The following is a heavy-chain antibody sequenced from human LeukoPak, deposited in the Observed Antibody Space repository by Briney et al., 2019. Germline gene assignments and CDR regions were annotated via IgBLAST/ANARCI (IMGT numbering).Heavy chain of an antibody. V-gene: IGHV3-30*18. Sequence: PGRSLRLSCVASGFIFSTLGMHWVRQAPGKGLEWVAFISNDGNDKYYADSVKGRFAISRDNSHNTLYLQINSLRTEDTAVYYCVKGHLIYRLLDYWGQGTLVTVAS. CDR1: GFIFSTLG. J-gene: IGHJ4*02. CDR2: ISNDGNDK. CDR3: VKGHLIYRLLDY. D-gene: IGHD4-11*01.